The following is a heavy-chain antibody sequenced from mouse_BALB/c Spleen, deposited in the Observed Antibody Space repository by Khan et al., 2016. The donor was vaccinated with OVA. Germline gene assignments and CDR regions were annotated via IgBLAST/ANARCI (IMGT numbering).Heavy chain of an antibody. J-gene: IGHJ4*01. Sequence: EVQLVESGGGLVQPGGSLKLSCAASGFDFSRYWMSWVRQAPGKGLEWIGEINPDSSTINYTPSLKDKFIISRDNAKNTLYLQMNKVRSEDTALYYCARGLRRYYYAMDYWGQGTSVTVSS. CDR1: GFDFSRYW. V-gene: IGHV4-1*02. CDR2: INPDSSTI. D-gene: IGHD2-2*01. CDR3: ARGLRRYYYAMDY.